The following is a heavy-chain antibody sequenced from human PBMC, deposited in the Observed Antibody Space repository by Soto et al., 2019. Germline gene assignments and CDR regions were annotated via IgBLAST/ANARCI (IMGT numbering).Heavy chain of an antibody. CDR3: ARGPLVVLNYFES. CDR2: IFPLTDIP. CDR1: GGTFRNYP. V-gene: IGHV1-69*02. J-gene: IGHJ4*02. Sequence: QVKLVQSGTEVKKPGSSVKVSCKASGGTFRNYPINWVRQAPGQGLEWMGSIFPLTDIPDYAQNFQARLTISADKSTSTGYMELSSLTSDNTAMYFCARGPLVVLNYFESWGQGTLVTFSS.